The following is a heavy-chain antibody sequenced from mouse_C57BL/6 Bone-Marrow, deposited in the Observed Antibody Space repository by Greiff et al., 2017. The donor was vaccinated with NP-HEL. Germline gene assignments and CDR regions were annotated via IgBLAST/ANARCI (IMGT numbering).Heavy chain of an antibody. Sequence: EVQLVESGEGLVKPGGSLKLSCAASGFTFSSYAMSWVRQTPEKRLEWVAYISSGGDYIYYADTVKGRFTISRDNARNTLYLQMSSLKSEDTAMYYCTREFLLYYAMDYWGQGTSVTVSS. D-gene: IGHD1-1*01. V-gene: IGHV5-9-1*02. J-gene: IGHJ4*01. CDR3: TREFLLYYAMDY. CDR2: ISSGGDYI. CDR1: GFTFSSYA.